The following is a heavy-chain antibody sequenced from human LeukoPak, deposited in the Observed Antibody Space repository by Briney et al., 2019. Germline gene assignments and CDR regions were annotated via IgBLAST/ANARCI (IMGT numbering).Heavy chain of an antibody. J-gene: IGHJ2*01. CDR2: LNPNSGNT. CDR1: GYTFTSYD. CDR3: AAEGSYYGDYVRYFDL. D-gene: IGHD4-17*01. V-gene: IGHV1-8*01. Sequence: ASVKVSCKASGYTFTSYDINWVRQATGQGLEWMGWLNPNSGNTGYAQKFQGRVTMTRNTSISTAYMELSSLRSEDTAVYYCAAEGSYYGDYVRYFDLWGRGTLVTVSS.